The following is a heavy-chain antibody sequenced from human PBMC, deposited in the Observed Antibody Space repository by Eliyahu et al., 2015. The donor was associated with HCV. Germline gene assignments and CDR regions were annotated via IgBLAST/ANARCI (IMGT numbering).Heavy chain of an antibody. Sequence: QVQLVQSGAEVKKTGASVKVSCKASVYTFXSYGISWVRQAPGQGLEWMGWISVYNGNTNYAQRLQGRVTMTTDTSTKTAYMELRSLRPDDTAVYYCARAHYDFWSTYSDDYWGQGTLVTVSS. V-gene: IGHV1-18*01. J-gene: IGHJ4*02. CDR1: VYTFXSYG. CDR2: ISVYNGNT. CDR3: ARAHYDFWSTYSDDY. D-gene: IGHD3-3*01.